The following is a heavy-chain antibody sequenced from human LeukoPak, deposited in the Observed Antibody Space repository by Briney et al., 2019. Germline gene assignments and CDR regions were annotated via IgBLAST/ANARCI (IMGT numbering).Heavy chain of an antibody. Sequence: GGSLRLSRAASGFTFSSYAMSWVRQAPGKGLEWVSAISGSGGSTYYADSVKGRFPISRDNSKNTLYLQMNSLRAEDTAVYYCAKALWFGEISDYWGQGTLVTVSS. CDR2: ISGSGGST. J-gene: IGHJ4*02. CDR1: GFTFSSYA. CDR3: AKALWFGEISDY. V-gene: IGHV3-23*01. D-gene: IGHD3-10*01.